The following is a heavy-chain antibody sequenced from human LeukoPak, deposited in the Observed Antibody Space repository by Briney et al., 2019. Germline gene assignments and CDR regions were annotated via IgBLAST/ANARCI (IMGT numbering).Heavy chain of an antibody. CDR1: GYTFTGYY. V-gene: IGHV1-2*02. CDR3: ARDLEAAAGTDGWFDP. Sequence: GASVKVSCKASGYTFTGYYMHWVRQAPGQGLEWMGWINPNSGGTNYAQKFQGRVTTTRDTSISTAYMELSRLRSDDTAVYYCARDLEAAAGTDGWFDPWGQGTLVTVSS. D-gene: IGHD6-13*01. J-gene: IGHJ5*02. CDR2: INPNSGGT.